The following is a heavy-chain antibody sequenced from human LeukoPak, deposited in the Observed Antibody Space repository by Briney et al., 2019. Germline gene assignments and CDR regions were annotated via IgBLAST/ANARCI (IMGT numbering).Heavy chain of an antibody. V-gene: IGHV1-8*01. J-gene: IGHJ1*01. CDR3: ARGSAIAEHFQN. D-gene: IGHD3-3*01. CDR1: GYTFTSYD. Sequence: ASVKVSCKASGYTFTSYDINWVRQATGHGLECMGWMNPNSGNTGYAQKLQGRVTMTTDTSTSTAYMELRSLRSDDTAVYYCARGSAIAEHFQNWGQGTLVTVSS. CDR2: MNPNSGNT.